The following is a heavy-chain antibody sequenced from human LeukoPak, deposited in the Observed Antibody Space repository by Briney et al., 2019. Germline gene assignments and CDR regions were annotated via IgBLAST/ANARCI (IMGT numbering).Heavy chain of an antibody. V-gene: IGHV1-46*03. Sequence: ASVKVSCKASGYTFTSYYIHWVRQAPGQGLEWMGIINLSGGSTSYAQKFQGRVSLTRATSKITVYMELRSLRSEDTAVFYSARERAPSYYDFWSGYQWYFDLWGRGTLVTVSS. CDR2: INLSGGST. D-gene: IGHD3-3*01. J-gene: IGHJ2*01. CDR1: GYTFTSYY. CDR3: ARERAPSYYDFWSGYQWYFDL.